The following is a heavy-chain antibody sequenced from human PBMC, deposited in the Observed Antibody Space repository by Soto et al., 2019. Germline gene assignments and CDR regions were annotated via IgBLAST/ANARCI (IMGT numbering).Heavy chain of an antibody. D-gene: IGHD4-17*01. CDR3: ARHITTVTTERIDF. CDR2: ISSASDNI. Sequence: EVQLEESGGGLVRPGASLRLSCAASGFTFNYYTMIWFRQAPGQGLEWVSSISSASDNIHYADSVKGRFTISRENAKNSVYLQMNSLRDEDTAVYYCARHITTVTTERIDFWGQGTLVTVSS. V-gene: IGHV3-21*01. CDR1: GFTFNYYT. J-gene: IGHJ4*02.